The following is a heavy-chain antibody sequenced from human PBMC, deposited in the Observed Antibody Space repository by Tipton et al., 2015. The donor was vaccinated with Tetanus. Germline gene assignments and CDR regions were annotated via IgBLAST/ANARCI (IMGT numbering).Heavy chain of an antibody. J-gene: IGHJ4*02. Sequence: SLRLSCAASGFIFSSYGIHWVRQAPGKGLEWVAVSWYDGTDTYYADAVKGRFTISRDSSKNTLYLQMNSLRAEDTAVYYCAREADCSGGSCFSGDFDNWGQGTQVTVSS. D-gene: IGHD2-15*01. CDR2: SWYDGTDT. V-gene: IGHV3-33*01. CDR1: GFIFSSYG. CDR3: AREADCSGGSCFSGDFDN.